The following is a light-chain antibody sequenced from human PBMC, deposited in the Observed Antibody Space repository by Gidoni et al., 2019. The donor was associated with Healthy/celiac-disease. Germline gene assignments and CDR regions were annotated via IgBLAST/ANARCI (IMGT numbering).Light chain of an antibody. CDR1: QSISSY. V-gene: IGKV1-39*01. CDR3: QQSYSTPWLT. Sequence: DIQMSQSPSSLSASVGDRVTITCRASQSISSYLNWYQQKPGKAPKLLIYAASSLQSGVPSMFSGSGSGTDFTLTISSLQPEDFATYYCQQSYSTPWLTFGGGTKVEIK. CDR2: AAS. J-gene: IGKJ4*01.